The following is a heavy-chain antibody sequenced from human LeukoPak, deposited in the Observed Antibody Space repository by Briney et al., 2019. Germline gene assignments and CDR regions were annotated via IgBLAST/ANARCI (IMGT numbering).Heavy chain of an antibody. J-gene: IGHJ4*02. V-gene: IGHV4-34*01. CDR1: GGSFSGYY. D-gene: IGHD3-22*01. CDR2: INHSGST. Sequence: SETLSLTCAVYGGSFSGYYWSLIRQPPGKGLEWIGEINHSGSTNYNPSLKSRVTISVDTSKNQFSLKLSSVTAADTAVYYCASSVGYYDSSGYYDHWGQGILVTVSS. CDR3: ASSVGYYDSSGYYDH.